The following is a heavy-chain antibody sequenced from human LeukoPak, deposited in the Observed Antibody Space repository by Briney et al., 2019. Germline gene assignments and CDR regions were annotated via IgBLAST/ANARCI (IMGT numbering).Heavy chain of an antibody. CDR2: ISSNSSYT. CDR3: ARGDCSGGSCYSIYYYGMDV. J-gene: IGHJ6*02. V-gene: IGHV3-11*06. CDR1: GFTFSDCY. D-gene: IGHD2-15*01. Sequence: PGGSLRLSCAASGFTFSDCYMSWIRQAPAKGLKWVSYISSNSSYTNYADSVKGRFTISRDNAKNSLYLQMNSLRAEDTAVYYCARGDCSGGSCYSIYYYGMDVWGQGTTVTVSS.